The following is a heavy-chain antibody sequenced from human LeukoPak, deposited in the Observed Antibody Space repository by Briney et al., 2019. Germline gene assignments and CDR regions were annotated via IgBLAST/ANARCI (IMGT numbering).Heavy chain of an antibody. Sequence: GGSLRLSCAASGFTFSSYAMHWVRQAPGKGLEWVAVISYDGSNKYYADSVKGRFTISRDNAKNSLYLQMNSLRAEDTAVYYCARDLMGIAYRGAFYYWGQGTLVTVSS. D-gene: IGHD6-13*01. J-gene: IGHJ4*02. CDR3: ARDLMGIAYRGAFYY. CDR2: ISYDGSNK. V-gene: IGHV3-30*04. CDR1: GFTFSSYA.